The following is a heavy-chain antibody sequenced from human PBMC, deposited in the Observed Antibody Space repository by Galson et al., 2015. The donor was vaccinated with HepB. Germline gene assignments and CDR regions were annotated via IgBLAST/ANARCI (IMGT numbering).Heavy chain of an antibody. D-gene: IGHD1-26*01. Sequence: SLRLSCAASGFTSSSYGMHWVRQAPGKGLEWVAVIWYDGSNKYYADSVKGRFTISRDNSKNTLYLQMNSLRAEDTAVYYCARDLVGATDYWGQGTLVTVSS. V-gene: IGHV3-33*01. J-gene: IGHJ4*02. CDR1: GFTSSSYG. CDR3: ARDLVGATDY. CDR2: IWYDGSNK.